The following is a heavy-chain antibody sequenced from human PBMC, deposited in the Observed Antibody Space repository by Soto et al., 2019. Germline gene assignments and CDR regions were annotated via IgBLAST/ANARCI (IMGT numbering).Heavy chain of an antibody. D-gene: IGHD3-3*01. Sequence: SETLSLTCTVSGGSISSYYWSWIRQPPGKGLEWIGYIYYSGSTNYNPSLKSRVTISVDTSKNQFSLKLSSVTAADTAVYYCARDQTPPPNYDFWSGYYTGDAFDIWGQGTMVTVS. J-gene: IGHJ3*02. V-gene: IGHV4-59*01. CDR1: GGSISSYY. CDR3: ARDQTPPPNYDFWSGYYTGDAFDI. CDR2: IYYSGST.